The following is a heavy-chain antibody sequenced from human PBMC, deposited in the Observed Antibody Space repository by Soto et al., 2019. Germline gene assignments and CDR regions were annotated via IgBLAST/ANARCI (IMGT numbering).Heavy chain of an antibody. CDR2: IYYSGST. CDR3: ARRYHHDISGHFHFAF. CDR1: GDTISRYY. D-gene: IGHD3-22*01. Sequence: TLYRTYTVAGDTISRYYWSLIRQPPGTGLEWIGYIYYSGSTNHNPSLKSRVTISVDTSKNQFSLKLSSVTAADTAIYYCARRYHHDISGHFHFAFRGKGSLVTVSS. J-gene: IGHJ4*02. V-gene: IGHV4-59*01.